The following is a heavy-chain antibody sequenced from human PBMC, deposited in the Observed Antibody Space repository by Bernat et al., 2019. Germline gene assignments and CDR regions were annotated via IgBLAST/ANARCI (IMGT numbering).Heavy chain of an antibody. CDR3: ARLRNFDFDY. CDR2: IKQDGSGT. V-gene: IGHV3-7*03. D-gene: IGHD2/OR15-2a*01. CDR1: GFTFSSYE. Sequence: EVQLVESGGGLVQPGGSLRLSCAASGFTFSSYEMNWVRQAPGKGLEWVANIKQDGSGTYYVDSVKGRFTMSRDNAKNSLYLQMDSLRAEDTALYYCARLRNFDFDYWGQGTLVSVSS. J-gene: IGHJ4*02.